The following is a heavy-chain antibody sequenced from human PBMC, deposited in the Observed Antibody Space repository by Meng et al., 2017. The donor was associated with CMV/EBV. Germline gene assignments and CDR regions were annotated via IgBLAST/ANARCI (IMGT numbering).Heavy chain of an antibody. J-gene: IGHJ4*02. CDR1: GFTFSSYE. V-gene: IGHV3-48*03. CDR3: ARDGPVLRFLEWLSPFDY. D-gene: IGHD3-3*01. Sequence: GGSLRPSCAASGFTFSSYEMNWVRQAPGKGLEWVSYISSSGSTIYYADSVKGRFTISRDNAKNSLYLQMNSLRAEDTAVYYCARDGPVLRFLEWLSPFDYWGQGTLVTVSS. CDR2: ISSSGSTI.